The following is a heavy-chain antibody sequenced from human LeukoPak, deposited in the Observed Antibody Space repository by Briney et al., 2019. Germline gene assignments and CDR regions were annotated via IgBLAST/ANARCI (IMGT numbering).Heavy chain of an antibody. D-gene: IGHD1-26*01. V-gene: IGHV3-21*01. Sequence: SGGSLRLSCAASGFTFSSYSMNWVRQAPGKGLEWVSSIGSSSRSIYYADSVKGRFTISRDNAKNSLSLQMNSLSAEDTAVYYCAREWEEAFDIWGQGTMVTVSS. J-gene: IGHJ3*02. CDR1: GFTFSSYS. CDR2: IGSSSRSI. CDR3: AREWEEAFDI.